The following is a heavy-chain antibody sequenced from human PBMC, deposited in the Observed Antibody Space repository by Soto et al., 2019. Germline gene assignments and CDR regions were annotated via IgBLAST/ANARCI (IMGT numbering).Heavy chain of an antibody. V-gene: IGHV1-2*02. CDR1: GYTFTGYY. Sequence: ASVKVSCKASGYTFTGYYMHWVRQAPGQGLEWMGWINPNSGGTNYAQKFQGRVTMTRDTSISTAYMELSRLRSDDTAVYYCARDRVYDFWSGYYRFWGQGXLVTVYS. J-gene: IGHJ4*02. D-gene: IGHD3-3*01. CDR3: ARDRVYDFWSGYYRF. CDR2: INPNSGGT.